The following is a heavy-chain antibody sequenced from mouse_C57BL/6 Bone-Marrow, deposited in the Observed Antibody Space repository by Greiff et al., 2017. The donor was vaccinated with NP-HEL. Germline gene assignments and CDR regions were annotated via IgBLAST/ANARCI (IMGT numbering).Heavy chain of an antibody. CDR3: AIYYDSDWYFDV. D-gene: IGHD2-4*01. J-gene: IGHJ1*03. Sequence: VQLQQPGAELVKPGASVKLSCKASGYTFTSYWMQWVKQRPGQGLEWIGEIDPSDSYTNYNQKFKGKATLTVDTSSSTAYMQLSSLTSEDSAVYYCAIYYDSDWYFDVWGTGTTVTVSS. V-gene: IGHV1-50*01. CDR2: IDPSDSYT. CDR1: GYTFTSYW.